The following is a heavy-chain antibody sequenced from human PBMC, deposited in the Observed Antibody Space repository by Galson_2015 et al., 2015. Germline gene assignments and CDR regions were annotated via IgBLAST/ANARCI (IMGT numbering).Heavy chain of an antibody. V-gene: IGHV5-51*01. D-gene: IGHD5-24*01. Sequence: QSGAEVKKPGESLTISCKGSGYSFTSYWIGWVRQMPGKGLECMGIIYPGDSDTRYSPSFQGQVTFSADKSISTAYLQWSSLKASDTAMYYCARFQRDGYKMGTFEIWGQGTLVTVSS. CDR3: ARFQRDGYKMGTFEI. CDR2: IYPGDSDT. J-gene: IGHJ3*02. CDR1: GYSFTSYW.